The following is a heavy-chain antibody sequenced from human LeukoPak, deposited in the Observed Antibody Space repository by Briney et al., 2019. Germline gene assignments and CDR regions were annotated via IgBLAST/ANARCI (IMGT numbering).Heavy chain of an antibody. Sequence: QPGGSLRLSCAASGFTFSSYWMHWVRQAPGKGLEWVSAISGSGGSTYYADSVKGRFTISRDNSKNTLYLQMNSLRAEDTAVYYCARIKLGYCSGGSCYSFDYWGQGTLVTVSS. D-gene: IGHD2-15*01. J-gene: IGHJ4*02. CDR1: GFTFSSYW. CDR2: ISGSGGST. CDR3: ARIKLGYCSGGSCYSFDY. V-gene: IGHV3-23*01.